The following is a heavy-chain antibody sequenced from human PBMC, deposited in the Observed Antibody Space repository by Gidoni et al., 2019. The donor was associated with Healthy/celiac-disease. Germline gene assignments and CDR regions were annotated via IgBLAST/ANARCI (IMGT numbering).Heavy chain of an antibody. D-gene: IGHD5-18*01. CDR3: AICNGYSYGRGDY. V-gene: IGHV1-46*01. J-gene: IGHJ4*02. Sequence: QVQLVQSGAEVKKPGASVKVSCKASGYTFTSYYMHWVRQAPGQGLEWRGISNPSGGSTLYAQTFPGRVTMTRDTSTSTFYMELSSLRSEDTAVYYCAICNGYSYGRGDYWGQGTLVTVSS. CDR1: GYTFTSYY. CDR2: SNPSGGST.